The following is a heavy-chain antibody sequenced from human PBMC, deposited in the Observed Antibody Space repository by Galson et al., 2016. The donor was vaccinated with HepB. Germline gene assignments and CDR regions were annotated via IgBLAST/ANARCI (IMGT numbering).Heavy chain of an antibody. J-gene: IGHJ4*02. Sequence: SLRLSCAASGFTVSSNYMSWVRQAPGKGLEWVSVIYSGGPTYYADSVKGRFTISRDNSKNTLCLQMNSLRAEDTAMYYCAILSPLSYYFDSWGQGTLVTVSS. D-gene: IGHD2/OR15-2a*01. CDR2: IYSGGPT. V-gene: IGHV3-53*01. CDR3: AILSPLSYYFDS. CDR1: GFTVSSNY.